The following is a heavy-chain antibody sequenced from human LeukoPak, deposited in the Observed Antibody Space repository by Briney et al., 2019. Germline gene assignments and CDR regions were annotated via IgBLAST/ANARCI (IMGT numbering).Heavy chain of an antibody. CDR1: GDSISSGGYY. Sequence: SETLSLTCTDSGDSISSGGYYWSWIRQHPGKGLEWIGYIYYSGSTYYNPSLKSRVTISVDTSKNQFSLKLSSVTAADTAVYYCARDGSAALGINWFDPWGQGTLVTVSS. V-gene: IGHV4-31*03. J-gene: IGHJ5*02. D-gene: IGHD1-26*01. CDR3: ARDGSAALGINWFDP. CDR2: IYYSGST.